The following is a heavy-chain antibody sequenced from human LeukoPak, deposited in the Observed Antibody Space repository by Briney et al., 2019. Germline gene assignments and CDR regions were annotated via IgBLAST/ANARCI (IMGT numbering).Heavy chain of an antibody. CDR1: GGSFSSNI. V-gene: IGHV1-69*05. D-gene: IGHD2-2*01. CDR2: IVPIFGKT. CDR3: ARGWGIPAPISWFDP. J-gene: IGHJ5*02. Sequence: RATVKVSCKASGGSFSSNIIGWVRQAPGQGLEWMGGIVPIFGKTKYAQKFQGRVTITTDESSSTAYMELSSLRSDDTAIYYCARGWGIPAPISWFDPWGQGTLVTVSS.